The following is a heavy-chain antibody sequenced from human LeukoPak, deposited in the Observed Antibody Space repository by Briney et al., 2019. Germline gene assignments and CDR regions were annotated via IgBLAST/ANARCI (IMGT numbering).Heavy chain of an antibody. J-gene: IGHJ4*02. D-gene: IGHD5-18*01. CDR3: VKSGYDDTVLPIYFAS. CDR2: VHYDGFS. CDR1: GGSISRSRYY. Sequence: PSETLSLTCTVSGGSISRSRYYWGWIRPPPGRGLEWLGGVHYDGFSYYNPALKRRVTISLDTSRNQFSLKLNSVTAADTAVYHCVKSGYDDTVLPIYFASWGQGTPVTVSS. V-gene: IGHV4-39*01.